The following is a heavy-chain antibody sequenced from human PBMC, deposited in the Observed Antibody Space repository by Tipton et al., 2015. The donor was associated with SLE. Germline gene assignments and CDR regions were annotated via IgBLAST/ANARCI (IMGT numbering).Heavy chain of an antibody. CDR2: IYYSGST. V-gene: IGHV4-59*12. J-gene: IGHJ4*02. Sequence: TLSLTCTVSGGSISSYYWSWIRQPPGKGLEWIGYIYYSGSTNYNPSLKSRVTISVDTSKNQFSLKLSSVTAADTAVYYCARVDFWSGYHFDYWGQGTLVTVSS. CDR1: GGSISSYY. CDR3: ARVDFWSGYHFDY. D-gene: IGHD3-3*01.